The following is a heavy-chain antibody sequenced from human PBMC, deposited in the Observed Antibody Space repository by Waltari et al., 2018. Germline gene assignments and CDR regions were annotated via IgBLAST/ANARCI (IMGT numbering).Heavy chain of an antibody. J-gene: IGHJ4*02. CDR3: ASYSSGWYYFDY. CDR1: GGSISSYY. V-gene: IGHV4-59*01. D-gene: IGHD6-19*01. CDR2: IYYSGST. Sequence: QVQLQESGPGLVKPSETLSPTCTVSGGSISSYYWSWIRQPPGKGLEWIGYIYYSGSTNYNPSLKSRVTISVDTSKNQFSLKLSSVTAADTAVYYCASYSSGWYYFDYWGQGTLVTVSS.